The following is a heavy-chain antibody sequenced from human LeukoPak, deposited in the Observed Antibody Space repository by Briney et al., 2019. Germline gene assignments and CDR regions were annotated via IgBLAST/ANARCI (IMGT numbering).Heavy chain of an antibody. CDR1: GFTFSSYS. V-gene: IGHV3-21*01. CDR2: ICSSSSYI. Sequence: GGSLRLSCAASGFTFSSYSMNWVRQAPGKGLEWVSSICSSSSYIYYADSVKGRFTISRDNAKNSLYLQMISLRAEDTAVYYCARDSTVGAYFDYWGQGTLVTVSS. CDR3: ARDSTVGAYFDY. D-gene: IGHD4-23*01. J-gene: IGHJ4*02.